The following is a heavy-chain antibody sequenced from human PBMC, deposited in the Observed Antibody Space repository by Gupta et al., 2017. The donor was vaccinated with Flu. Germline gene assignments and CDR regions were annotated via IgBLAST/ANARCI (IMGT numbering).Heavy chain of an antibody. J-gene: IGHJ4*02. CDR3: ARRGLSNGYYIFDY. Sequence: TGITNYNPSLKSRVTISVETSKNQFSLNLSSVTAADTAVYYCARRGLSNGYYIFDYWGQGILVTVSS. CDR2: TGIT. V-gene: IGHV4-59*01. D-gene: IGHD3-22*01.